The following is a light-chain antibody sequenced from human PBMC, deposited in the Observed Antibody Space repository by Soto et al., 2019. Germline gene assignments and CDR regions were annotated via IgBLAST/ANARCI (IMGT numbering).Light chain of an antibody. CDR2: GAS. CDR3: QQYGSSSWT. V-gene: IGKV3-20*01. CDR1: QSIGSSY. Sequence: EIVLTQSPGTLSLSPGERATLSCMASQSIGSSYLAWYLQRPGQAPRLLIYGASSRATGIPDRFSGSGSGTDFTLTISRLEPEDFAVYYCQQYGSSSWTFGQGTKVEFK. J-gene: IGKJ1*01.